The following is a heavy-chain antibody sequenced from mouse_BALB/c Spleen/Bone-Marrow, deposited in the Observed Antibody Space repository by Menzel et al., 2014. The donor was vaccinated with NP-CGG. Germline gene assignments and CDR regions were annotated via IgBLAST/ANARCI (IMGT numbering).Heavy chain of an antibody. CDR1: GYTSTNYW. J-gene: IGHJ3*01. CDR3: ARKDYGSSYPFAY. V-gene: IGHV1-63*02. Sequence: QVQLKDSGAELVRPGTSVKISCKASGYTSTNYWLGWVKQRPGHGLEWIGDIYPGGGYTNYNEKFKGKATLTADTSSSTAYMQLSSLTPEDSAVYFCARKDYGSSYPFAYWGQGTLVTVSA. D-gene: IGHD1-1*01. CDR2: IYPGGGYT.